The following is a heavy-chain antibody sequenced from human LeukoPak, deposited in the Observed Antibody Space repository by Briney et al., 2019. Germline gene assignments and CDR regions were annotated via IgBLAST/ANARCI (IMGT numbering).Heavy chain of an antibody. V-gene: IGHV1-18*01. CDR2: ISAYNGNT. Sequence: ASVKVSCKASGYTFTSYGISWVRQAPGQGLEWMGWISAYNGNTNYAQKLQGRVTMTTDTSTSTAYMELRSLRSDDTAVYYCARYQRLSGSYERAFDYWGQGTLVTVSS. D-gene: IGHD1-26*01. J-gene: IGHJ4*02. CDR1: GYTFTSYG. CDR3: ARYQRLSGSYERAFDY.